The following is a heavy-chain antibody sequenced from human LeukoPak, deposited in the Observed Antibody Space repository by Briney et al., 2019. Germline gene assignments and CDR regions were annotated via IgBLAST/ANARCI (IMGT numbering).Heavy chain of an antibody. CDR3: ARDLIYCSSTSCQPYGMDV. CDR1: GFTFSSYS. Sequence: GGALRLSCAASGFTFSSYSMNWVRQAPGKGREGGSSISSSSSYIYYADSVKGRFTISRDNAKKSLYMQMNSLRAEDTAVYYCARDLIYCSSTSCQPYGMDVWGQGTTVTVSS. J-gene: IGHJ6*02. D-gene: IGHD2-2*01. V-gene: IGHV3-21*01. CDR2: ISSSSSYI.